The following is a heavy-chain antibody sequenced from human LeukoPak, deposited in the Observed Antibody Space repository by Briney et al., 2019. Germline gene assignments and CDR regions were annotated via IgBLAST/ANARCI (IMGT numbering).Heavy chain of an antibody. J-gene: IGHJ4*02. V-gene: IGHV5-51*01. Sequence: PGGSLRLSCATSQFNFNKFGMTWVRQAPGKGLEWVGIIYPGDSDTRYSPSFQGQVTISADKSISTAYLQWSSLKASDTAMYYCATAREIAALDYWGQRTLVTVSS. CDR2: IYPGDSDT. CDR1: QFNFNKFG. D-gene: IGHD6-13*01. CDR3: ATAREIAALDY.